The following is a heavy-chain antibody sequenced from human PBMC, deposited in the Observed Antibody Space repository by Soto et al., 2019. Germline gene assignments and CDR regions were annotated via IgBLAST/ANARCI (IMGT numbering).Heavy chain of an antibody. D-gene: IGHD3-10*01. CDR2: INHSGST. V-gene: IGHV4-34*01. CDR3: ARLKPEILLWFGELAPLGYYYYFMDV. Sequence: SETLSLTCAVYGGSFSGYYWSWIRQPPGKGLEWIGEINHSGSTNYNPSLKSRVTISVDTSKNQFSLKLSSVTAADTAVYYCARLKPEILLWFGELAPLGYYYYFMDVWGKGTKVTVSS. J-gene: IGHJ6*03. CDR1: GGSFSGYY.